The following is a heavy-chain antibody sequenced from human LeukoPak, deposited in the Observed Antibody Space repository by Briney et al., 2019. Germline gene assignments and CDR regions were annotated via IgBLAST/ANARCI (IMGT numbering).Heavy chain of an antibody. CDR1: GFTFSSYE. J-gene: IGHJ4*02. CDR2: ISSSSSTI. V-gene: IGHV3-48*01. D-gene: IGHD3-16*02. Sequence: PGGSLRLSCAASGFTFSSYEMNWVRQAPGKGLEWVSYISSSSSTIYYADSVKGRFTISRDNAKNSLYLQMNSLRAEDTAVYYCARADYDYVWGSYRQYYFDYWGQGTLVTVSS. CDR3: ARADYDYVWGSYRQYYFDY.